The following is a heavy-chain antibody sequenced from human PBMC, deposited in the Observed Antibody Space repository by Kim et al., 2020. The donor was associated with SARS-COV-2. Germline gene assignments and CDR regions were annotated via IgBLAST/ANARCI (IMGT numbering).Heavy chain of an antibody. CDR1: GFTFSSYA. J-gene: IGHJ4*02. Sequence: GGSLRLSCAASGFTFSSYAMHWVRQAPGKGLEWVAVTSFDGNKEYFADSVKGRFTISRDNSKNTLYLQMNSLRPDDTAIYYCAKDLGASTTPYYFDFWGQGTLVTVSS. CDR2: TSFDGNKE. CDR3: AKDLGASTTPYYFDF. V-gene: IGHV3-30*18. D-gene: IGHD3-16*01.